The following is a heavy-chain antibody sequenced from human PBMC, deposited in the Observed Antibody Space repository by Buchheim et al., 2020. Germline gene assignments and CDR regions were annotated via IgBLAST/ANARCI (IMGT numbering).Heavy chain of an antibody. J-gene: IGHJ4*02. CDR1: GDSVSNGNW. CDR3: ARDSGYRSEY. CDR2: IDHSGFT. Sequence: QVQLQESGPGLVKPSGTLSLTCAVSGDSVSNGNWWNWVRQPPGKGLEWIGEIDHSGFTKYNPSLKSRVTIALDKPKNQFSPKLTSVTAADTAVYYCARDSGYRSEYWGQGTL. V-gene: IGHV4-4*02. D-gene: IGHD5-18*01.